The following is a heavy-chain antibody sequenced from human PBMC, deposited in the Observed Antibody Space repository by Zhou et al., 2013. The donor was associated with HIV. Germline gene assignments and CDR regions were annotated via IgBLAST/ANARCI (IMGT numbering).Heavy chain of an antibody. CDR2: IIPIFGTA. CDR1: GGAFSNYA. J-gene: IGHJ6*02. CDR3: ARRPRGQGYGMDV. V-gene: IGHV1-69*05. Sequence: QVQLVQSGAEVKKPGSSVKVSCKASGGAFSNYAISWVRQAPGQGLEWMGGIIPIFGTANYAQKFQGRVTITTDESTSTAYMELSSLRSEDTAVYYCARRPRGQGYGMDVWGQGTTVTVSS. D-gene: IGHD3-10*01.